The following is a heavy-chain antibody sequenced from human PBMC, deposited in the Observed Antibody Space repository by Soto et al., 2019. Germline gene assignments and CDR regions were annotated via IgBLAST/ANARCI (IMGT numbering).Heavy chain of an antibody. CDR3: ARARAAAGLFDY. D-gene: IGHD6-13*01. CDR2: IYYSGST. V-gene: IGHV4-59*01. J-gene: IGHJ4*02. CDR1: GGSISSYY. Sequence: QVQLQESGPGLVKPSETLSLTCTVSGGSISSYYWSWIRQPPGKGLEWIGYIYYSGSTNYNPSLKSRVTISVDTSKNQFSLKLSSVTAADTAVYYCARARAAAGLFDYWGQGTLVTVSS.